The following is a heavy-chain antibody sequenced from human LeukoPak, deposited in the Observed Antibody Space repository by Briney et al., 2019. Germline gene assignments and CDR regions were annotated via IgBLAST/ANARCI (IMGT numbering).Heavy chain of an antibody. CDR1: GYGFTDYY. J-gene: IGHJ5*02. Sequence: ASLKVSCQASGYGFTDYYVQWIRQAPGQGLEWMGWINPSGGATIYAQKFQGRVTMTRDTFTTTAYMEINSLVSDDTAVYYCARGWQINSSGGFVDPWGQGTLVTVS. CDR2: INPSGGAT. CDR3: ARGWQINSSGGFVDP. D-gene: IGHD6-6*01. V-gene: IGHV1-2*02.